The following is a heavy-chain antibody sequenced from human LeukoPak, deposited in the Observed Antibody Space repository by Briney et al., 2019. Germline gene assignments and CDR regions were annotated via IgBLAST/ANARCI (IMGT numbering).Heavy chain of an antibody. CDR1: GYTFTRYG. J-gene: IGHJ4*02. CDR2: ISTYNGDT. Sequence: ASVKVSCKASGYTFTRYGVSWLRQAPGQGLEWMGWISTYNGDTKYAQKLQGRVTMTTDTSTGTVYMELRSLRSDDTAVYYCARRGTVDTPMSNWEWWYWGQGTLVTVSS. D-gene: IGHD5-18*01. CDR3: ARRGTVDTPMSNWEWWY. V-gene: IGHV1-18*01.